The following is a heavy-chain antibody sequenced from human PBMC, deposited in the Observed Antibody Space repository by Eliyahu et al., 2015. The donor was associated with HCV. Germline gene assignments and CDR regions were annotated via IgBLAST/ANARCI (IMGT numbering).Heavy chain of an antibody. Sequence: QVQLVESGGGVVQPGRSLXLSCAAXGFTPXSFGLPWVRQAPGKGLGWVAVIWYDGSNKYYVDSVKGRFTISRDNSKNTLFLQMNSLRAEDTAVYYCAREETYYDFWRGSYDAFDIWGQGTMVTVSS. CDR3: AREETYYDFWRGSYDAFDI. V-gene: IGHV3-33*01. CDR1: GFTPXSFG. D-gene: IGHD3-3*01. J-gene: IGHJ3*02. CDR2: IWYDGSNK.